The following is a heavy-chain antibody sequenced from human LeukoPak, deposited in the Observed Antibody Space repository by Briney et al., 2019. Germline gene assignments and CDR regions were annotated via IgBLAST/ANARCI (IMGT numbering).Heavy chain of an antibody. Sequence: SETLSLTCTVSGGSISSYYWGWIRQPPGKGLEWIGSIYYSGSTYYNPSLKSRVTISVDTSKNQFSLKLSSVTAADTAVYYCARDITRYYFDYWGQGTLVTVSS. CDR3: ARDITRYYFDY. CDR1: GGSISSYY. J-gene: IGHJ4*02. D-gene: IGHD3-3*01. CDR2: IYYSGST. V-gene: IGHV4-39*07.